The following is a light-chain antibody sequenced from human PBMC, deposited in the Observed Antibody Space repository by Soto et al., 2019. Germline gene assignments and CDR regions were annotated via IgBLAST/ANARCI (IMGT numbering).Light chain of an antibody. J-gene: IGKJ1*01. Sequence: GYGVTITCRASQSISNRLAWYQQRPGKAPKYLIYDASTLDSGAPSRFSGSGSGTEFTLSISSLQPDDFATYYCQQYNSYWTFGQGTKVDIK. CDR3: QQYNSYWT. V-gene: IGKV1-5*01. CDR2: DAS. CDR1: QSISNR.